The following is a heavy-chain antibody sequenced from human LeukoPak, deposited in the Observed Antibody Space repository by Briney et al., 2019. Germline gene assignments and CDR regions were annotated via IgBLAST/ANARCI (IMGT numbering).Heavy chain of an antibody. J-gene: IGHJ4*02. CDR3: ARDNDSSGYYVY. V-gene: IGHV4-34*01. D-gene: IGHD3-22*01. CDR1: GGSFSGYY. Sequence: PSETLSLTCAVYGGSFSGYYWSWIRQPPGKGLEWIGEINHSGSTNYNPSLKSRVTISVDTSKNQFSLKLSSVTAADTAVYYCARDNDSSGYYVYWGQGTLVTVSS. CDR2: INHSGST.